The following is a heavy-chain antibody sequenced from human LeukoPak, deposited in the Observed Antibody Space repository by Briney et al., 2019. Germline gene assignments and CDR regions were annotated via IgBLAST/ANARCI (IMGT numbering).Heavy chain of an antibody. D-gene: IGHD6-6*01. Sequence: PSETLSLTCTVSGASISSGSYSWSWLRQPAGKGLEWIGRFYTSGSTNYNPSLKSRVTISADTSNNQFSLKLSSVTAADTAVYYCAREVIAAHNWFDPWGQGTLVTVSS. J-gene: IGHJ5*02. CDR3: AREVIAAHNWFDP. CDR2: FYTSGST. CDR1: GASISSGSYS. V-gene: IGHV4-61*02.